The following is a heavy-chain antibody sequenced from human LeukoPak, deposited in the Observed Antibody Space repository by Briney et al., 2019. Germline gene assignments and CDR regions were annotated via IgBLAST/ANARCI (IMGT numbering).Heavy chain of an antibody. D-gene: IGHD3-22*01. J-gene: IGHJ4*02. CDR1: GGSFSGYY. CDR3: ARASGRYYDSSGYFKV. CDR2: INHSGST. Sequence: SETLSLTCAVYGGSFSGYYWSWIRQPPGKGRECIAEINHSGSTNYNPSLKSRVTISVDTSKNQFSLKLSSVTAADTAVYYCARASGRYYDSSGYFKVWGQGTLVTVSS. V-gene: IGHV4-34*01.